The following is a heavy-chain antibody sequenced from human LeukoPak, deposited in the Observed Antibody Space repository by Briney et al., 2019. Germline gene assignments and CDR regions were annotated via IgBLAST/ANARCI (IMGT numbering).Heavy chain of an antibody. Sequence: PSETLSLTCAVYGGSFSGYYWSWIRQPPGKGLEWMGGINHSGSTNYNPSLKSRVTISVDTSKNQFSLKLSSVTAADTAVYYCARERSSMVRGVTTRRTNNWFDPWGQGTLVTVSS. D-gene: IGHD3-10*01. CDR1: GGSFSGYY. CDR2: INHSGST. J-gene: IGHJ5*02. V-gene: IGHV4-34*01. CDR3: ARERSSMVRGVTTRRTNNWFDP.